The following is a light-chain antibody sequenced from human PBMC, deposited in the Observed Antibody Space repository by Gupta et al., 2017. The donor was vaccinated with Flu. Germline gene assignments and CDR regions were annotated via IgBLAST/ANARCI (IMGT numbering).Light chain of an antibody. CDR1: SSDVGGYNY. V-gene: IGLV2-14*03. Sequence: SALTPPASVSGSPGQTITVACSGTSSDVGGYNYVDWYQQHPGKDPILLISDVSSRASGVSNHFSGSKSGNTASLIISGLQVEDEADYYCISYTTSGTPYVFGTGTKVTVL. CDR3: ISYTTSGTPYV. J-gene: IGLJ1*01. CDR2: DVS.